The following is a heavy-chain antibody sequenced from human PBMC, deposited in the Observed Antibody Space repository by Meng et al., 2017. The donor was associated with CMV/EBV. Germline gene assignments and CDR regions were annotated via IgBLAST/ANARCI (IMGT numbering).Heavy chain of an antibody. CDR1: GVTFSSYA. Sequence: SWTASGVTFSSYAMSWMRQAPGKGLEWMGVITYICGKENYADTVKGRFTISRDDSKSTVYLQMSSLRAEDTAVYYCARLGVTGPFDCWGQGTLVTVSS. J-gene: IGHJ4*02. CDR2: ITYICGKE. D-gene: IGHD2-8*02. CDR3: ARLGVTGPFDC. V-gene: IGHV3-30-3*01.